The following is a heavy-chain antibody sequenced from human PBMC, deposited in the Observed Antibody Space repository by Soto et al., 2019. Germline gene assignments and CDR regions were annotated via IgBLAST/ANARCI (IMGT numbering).Heavy chain of an antibody. J-gene: IGHJ5*02. V-gene: IGHV4-30-4*01. D-gene: IGHD3-10*01. Sequence: PSETLSLTCTVSGGSISSGDYYWSWIRQPPGKGLEWIGYIYYSGSTYYNPSPKSRVTISVDTSKNQFPLKLSSVAAADTAVYYCARGGITMVRGVIWFDPWGQGTLVTVSS. CDR1: GGSISSGDYY. CDR3: ARGGITMVRGVIWFDP. CDR2: IYYSGST.